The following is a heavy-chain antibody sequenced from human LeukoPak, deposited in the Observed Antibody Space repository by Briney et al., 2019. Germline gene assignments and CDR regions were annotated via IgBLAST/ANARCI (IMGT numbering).Heavy chain of an antibody. CDR3: ARGSQADPDTDV. J-gene: IGHJ6*03. Sequence: NASGTLSLTCAVYGESFSGYDWTWIRQPPGKGLEWIGEINHSESTNYNPSLKSRVTISVDTSKNQFSLKMGSVTAADTAVYYCARGSQADPDTDVWGKGTTVTVSS. D-gene: IGHD6-25*01. CDR2: INHSEST. V-gene: IGHV4-34*01. CDR1: GESFSGYD.